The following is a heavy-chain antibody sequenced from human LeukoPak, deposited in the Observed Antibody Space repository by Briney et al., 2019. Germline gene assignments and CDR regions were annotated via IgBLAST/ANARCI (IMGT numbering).Heavy chain of an antibody. Sequence: ASVKVSCKASGYTFTGYYMHWVRQAPGQGLEWMGWINPNSGGTNYAQKFQGRVTMTRDTSISTAYMELSRLRSDDTAVYYCARSRVAVNWFDPWGQGTLVTVSS. J-gene: IGHJ5*02. CDR1: GYTFTGYY. D-gene: IGHD3-3*01. CDR2: INPNSGGT. CDR3: ARSRVAVNWFDP. V-gene: IGHV1-2*02.